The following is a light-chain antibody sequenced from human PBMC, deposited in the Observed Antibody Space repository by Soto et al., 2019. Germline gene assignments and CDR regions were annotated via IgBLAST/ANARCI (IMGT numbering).Light chain of an antibody. CDR3: QQYGSSPPTWT. CDR1: QSVSSSY. J-gene: IGKJ1*01. Sequence: ESVLTQSPGTLSLSPGERATPSCRPSQSVSSSYLAWYQQQPGQAPRLLIFGASSRATGIPDRFSGSGSGTDFTLTISRLEPEDFAVYYCQQYGSSPPTWTFGQGTKVDIK. CDR2: GAS. V-gene: IGKV3-20*01.